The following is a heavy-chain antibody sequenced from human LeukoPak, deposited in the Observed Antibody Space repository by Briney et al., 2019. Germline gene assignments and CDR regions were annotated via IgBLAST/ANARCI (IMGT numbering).Heavy chain of an antibody. V-gene: IGHV5-51*01. CDR2: IYPGDSKT. D-gene: IGHD5-24*01. CDR3: ARRGQGRDDYNNR. J-gene: IGHJ4*02. CDR1: GYSFTSFW. Sequence: GESLKISCEASGYSFTSFWIGWVRQMPGKGLEWVGIIYPGDSKTTYSPSFQGQVTISVDKSINTAYLQWNSLKASDTAMYYCARRGQGRDDYNNRWGQGTLVTVSS.